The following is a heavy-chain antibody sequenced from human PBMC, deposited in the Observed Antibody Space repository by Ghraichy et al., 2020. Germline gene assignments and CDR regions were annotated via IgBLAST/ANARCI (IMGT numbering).Heavy chain of an antibody. J-gene: IGHJ4*02. CDR1: GGSFSGYY. Sequence: SETLSLTCAVYGGSFSGYYWSWIRQPPGKGLEWIGEINHSGSTNYNPSLKSRVTISVDTSKNQFSLKLSSVTAADTAVYYCASLREPIGYWGQGTLVTVSS. V-gene: IGHV4-34*01. CDR3: ASLREPIGY. CDR2: INHSGST. D-gene: IGHD1-14*01.